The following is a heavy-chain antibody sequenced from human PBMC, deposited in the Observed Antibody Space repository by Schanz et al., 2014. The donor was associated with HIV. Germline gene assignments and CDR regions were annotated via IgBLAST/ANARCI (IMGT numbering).Heavy chain of an antibody. Sequence: QVQLVESGGGVVQPGRSLRLSCTASGFTFSSSGMHWVRQAPGKGLEWVAAMWYDESHKGYADSVKGRFTISRDNSKNTLYLEMNSLRPEDTAVYYCAKGQRGVVRGDIDYWGQGTLVTVSS. CDR1: GFTFSSSG. CDR3: AKGQRGVVRGDIDY. D-gene: IGHD3-10*01. V-gene: IGHV3-33*06. J-gene: IGHJ4*02. CDR2: MWYDESHK.